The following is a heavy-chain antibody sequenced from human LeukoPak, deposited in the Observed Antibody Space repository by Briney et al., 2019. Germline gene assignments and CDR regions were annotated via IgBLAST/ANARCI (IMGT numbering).Heavy chain of an antibody. Sequence: PGGSLKLSCVASGFTFSNAWMNWVRQAPGKGLEWVGRIKSKADDETEDYISPVKGRFTISRDDSKNTLYLEMNSLKTEDTAIYYCTADSTPSRWKCSDSCGSTRDALDSWGKGTLVTVS. V-gene: IGHV3-15*01. D-gene: IGHD3-22*01. CDR2: IKSKADDETE. J-gene: IGHJ3*02. CDR3: TADSTPSRWKCSDSCGSTRDALDS. CDR1: GFTFSNAW.